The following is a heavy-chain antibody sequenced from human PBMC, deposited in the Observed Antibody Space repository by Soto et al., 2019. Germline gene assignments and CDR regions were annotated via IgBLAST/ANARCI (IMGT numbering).Heavy chain of an antibody. V-gene: IGHV3-23*01. CDR3: AKSMVRGVLIKAAFDI. CDR2: ISGSGGST. CDR1: GFTFSSYA. D-gene: IGHD3-10*01. J-gene: IGHJ3*02. Sequence: GGSLRLSCAASGFTFSSYAMSWVRQAPGKGLEWVSAISGSGGSTNYADSVKGRFTISRDNSKNTLYLQMNSLRAEDTAVYYCAKSMVRGVLIKAAFDICGQRTMVTVSS.